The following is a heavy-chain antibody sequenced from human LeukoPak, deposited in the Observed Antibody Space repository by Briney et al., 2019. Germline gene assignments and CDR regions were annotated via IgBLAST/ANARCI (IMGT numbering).Heavy chain of an antibody. J-gene: IGHJ4*02. CDR3: ARHSGSWYPRYFDY. CDR2: IYPGDSDT. V-gene: IGHV5-51*01. D-gene: IGHD6-13*01. Sequence: GESRKISCKGSGYSFTTYWIGWVRQMPGKGLEWTGIIYPGDSDTRYSPSFQGQVTISADKSINTAYLQWSSLKASDTAMYYCARHSGSWYPRYFDYWGRGTLVTVSS. CDR1: GYSFTTYW.